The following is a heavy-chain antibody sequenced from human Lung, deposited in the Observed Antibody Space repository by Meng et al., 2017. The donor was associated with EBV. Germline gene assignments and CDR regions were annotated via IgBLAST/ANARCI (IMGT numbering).Heavy chain of an antibody. CDR2: INHSGSN. J-gene: IGHJ4*02. Sequence: QARAAEWGAGLLEPADSLSLTCAVSGGSFSGYYWSCVRQPAGKGLEWIGEINHSGSNNYNPSLKSRVTMSVDTSKNQFSLKLSSVTAADTAVYYCARGGWSSSWGNWGQGTLVTVSS. CDR1: GGSFSGYY. D-gene: IGHD6-13*01. V-gene: IGHV4-34*01. CDR3: ARGGWSSSWGN.